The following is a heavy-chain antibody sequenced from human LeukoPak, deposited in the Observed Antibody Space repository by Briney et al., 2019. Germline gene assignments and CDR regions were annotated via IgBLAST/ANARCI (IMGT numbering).Heavy chain of an antibody. CDR3: ARERCSTIVPDVFDL. J-gene: IGHJ3*01. Sequence: GGSLRLSCVASGFTFRDHTMHWVRQAPGKGLEYVLGARKKGDNVYSAKSVKGRFSVSRDNSRNTLYLQMGSLRDEDMGVYYCARERCSTIVPDVFDLWGQGTMVTVSS. CDR2: ARKKGDNV. CDR1: GFTFRDHT. V-gene: IGHV3-64*01. D-gene: IGHD6-13*01.